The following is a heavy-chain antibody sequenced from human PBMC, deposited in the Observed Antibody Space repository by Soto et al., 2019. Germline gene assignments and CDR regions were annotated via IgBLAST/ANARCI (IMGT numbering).Heavy chain of an antibody. J-gene: IGHJ5*01. CDR1: GYTFIAYF. CDR3: AKIAAVGDFDF. V-gene: IGHV1-2*02. Sequence: APVKVSCKASGYTFIAYFIHWVRQAPGQGLEWMGWINPNSGDTSYAQKFQGRVTMTRDTSIRTAYMELSRLRSDDTAVFYCAKIAAVGDFDFWGQGTQVTVSS. CDR2: INPNSGDT. D-gene: IGHD6-13*01.